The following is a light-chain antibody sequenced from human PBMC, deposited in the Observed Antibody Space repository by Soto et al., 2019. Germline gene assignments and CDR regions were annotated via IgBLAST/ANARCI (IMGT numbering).Light chain of an antibody. J-gene: IGKJ1*01. Sequence: EIVMTQSPATLSVSPGERVILSCKASQSVGSNLAWYQQRPGQAPRLLIFGASTRATGFPARFSGSGSGTEFTLTISSLQSEDFAVYYCQQYDKWPPWTFGQGTKVEIK. CDR1: QSVGSN. CDR3: QQYDKWPPWT. V-gene: IGKV3-15*01. CDR2: GAS.